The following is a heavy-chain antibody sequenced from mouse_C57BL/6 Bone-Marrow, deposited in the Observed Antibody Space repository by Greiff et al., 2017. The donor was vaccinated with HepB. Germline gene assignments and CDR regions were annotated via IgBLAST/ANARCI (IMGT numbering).Heavy chain of an antibody. CDR1: GFNIKDYY. V-gene: IGHV14-4*01. CDR3: TTYGYSNYYAMDY. Sequence: EVKLVESGAELVRPGASVKLSCTASGFNIKDYYMHWVKQRPEQGLEWIGGIDPENGDTEYASKFQGKATITADTSSNTAYMQLSSLTSEDTAVYYCTTYGYSNYYAMDYWGQGTSVTVSS. J-gene: IGHJ4*01. CDR2: IDPENGDT. D-gene: IGHD2-5*01.